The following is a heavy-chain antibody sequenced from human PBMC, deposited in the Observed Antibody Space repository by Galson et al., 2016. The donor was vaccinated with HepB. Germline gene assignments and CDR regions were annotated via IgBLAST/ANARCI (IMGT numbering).Heavy chain of an antibody. Sequence: SLRLSCAASGFTFSTYWMTWVRQVPGKGLEWVANIKEDESMRSYVDSVKGRFTISRDNANNLLYLQMNSLRAEEPAVYSCARVIAEDEALGDWGQGTLVTVSS. CDR1: GFTFSTYW. D-gene: IGHD6-13*01. CDR3: ARVIAEDEALGD. V-gene: IGHV3-7*01. J-gene: IGHJ4*02. CDR2: IKEDESMR.